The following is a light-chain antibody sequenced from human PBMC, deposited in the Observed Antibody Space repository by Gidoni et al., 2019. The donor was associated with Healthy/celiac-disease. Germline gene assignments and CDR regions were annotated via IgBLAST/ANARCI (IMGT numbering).Light chain of an antibody. CDR2: AAS. Sequence: IQMTQSPSSLSASVGDRVTITCRASQSISSYLNWYQQKQGKAPKLLSYAASSLQSGVPSRFSGRGSGTDFTLTISSLQPEDFATYYCQQSYSTPYTFGQGTKLEIK. V-gene: IGKV1-39*01. CDR3: QQSYSTPYT. CDR1: QSISSY. J-gene: IGKJ2*01.